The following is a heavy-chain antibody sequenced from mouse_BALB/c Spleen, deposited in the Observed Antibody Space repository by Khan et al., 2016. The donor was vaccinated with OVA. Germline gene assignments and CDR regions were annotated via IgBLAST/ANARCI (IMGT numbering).Heavy chain of an antibody. J-gene: IGHJ3*01. D-gene: IGHD3-1*01. CDR1: GYTFTDYS. V-gene: IGHV9-2-1*01. CDR2: INTETGEP. Sequence: QIQLVQSGPELKKPGETVKISCKASGYTFTDYSMHWVKQAPGKGLKWMGWINTETGEPTYADDFKGRFAFSLEHSVSTAYLQIHNLKDEDTTTYFCVRAGWATFAYWGQGTLVTVSA. CDR3: VRAGWATFAY.